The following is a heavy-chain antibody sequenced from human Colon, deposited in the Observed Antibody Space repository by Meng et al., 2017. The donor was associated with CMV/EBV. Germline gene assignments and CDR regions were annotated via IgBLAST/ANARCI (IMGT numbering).Heavy chain of an antibody. Sequence: GGSLRLSCAASGFPFSLFIMNWVRQAPGKGLEWVSSISSSSRDINYADSVKGRFTISRDNAKNSLYLQMDSLRAEDSGVYYCATTIVVLPAATTDYWGQGTLVTVSS. CDR3: ATTIVVLPAATTDY. CDR2: ISSSSRDI. D-gene: IGHD2-15*01. CDR1: GFPFSLFI. J-gene: IGHJ4*02. V-gene: IGHV3-21*01.